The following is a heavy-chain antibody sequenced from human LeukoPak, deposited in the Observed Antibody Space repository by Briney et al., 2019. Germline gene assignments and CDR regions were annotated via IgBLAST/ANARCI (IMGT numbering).Heavy chain of an antibody. D-gene: IGHD3-10*01. J-gene: IGHJ4*02. CDR2: INQDGTEG. V-gene: IGHV3-7*01. CDR3: TRTLAARSFYFDY. Sequence: GGSLRLSCAASVFSFSTYWMSWVRQAPGKGLEWVANINQDGTEGYLVDSVKGRFTISRDNGKNSVFLQMNSLRDEDTAVYYCTRTLAARSFYFDYWGRGTLVTVSS. CDR1: VFSFSTYW.